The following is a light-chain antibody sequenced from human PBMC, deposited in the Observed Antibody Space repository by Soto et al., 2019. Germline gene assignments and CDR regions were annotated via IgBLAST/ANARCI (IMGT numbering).Light chain of an antibody. CDR1: SSNIKFNP. CDR2: STN. Sequence: SVLTQPPSASGTRGQRVSISWSGSSSNIKFNPVKWYQQLPGTAPKLLIYSTNQRPSGVPDRFSGSRSGTSASLAISGLQSDDEADYSFAAWAASMGSVLFAGGTKLTVL. V-gene: IGLV1-44*01. J-gene: IGLJ2*01. CDR3: AAWAASMGSVL.